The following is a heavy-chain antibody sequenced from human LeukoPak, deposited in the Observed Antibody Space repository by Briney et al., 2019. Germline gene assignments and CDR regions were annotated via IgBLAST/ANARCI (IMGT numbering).Heavy chain of an antibody. D-gene: IGHD3-3*01. CDR2: IKPDEGEK. CDR1: GFTFSSEW. V-gene: IGHV3-7*01. J-gene: IGHJ2*01. Sequence: GGSLRLSCAASGFTFSSEWMIWVRQAPGKGLEWVANIKPDEGEKYYVDSVKGRFTVSRDNAKNSLFLQMNSLRVEDTAVYYCVRYYTRNSWYFDLWGRGTLVTVSS. CDR3: VRYYTRNSWYFDL.